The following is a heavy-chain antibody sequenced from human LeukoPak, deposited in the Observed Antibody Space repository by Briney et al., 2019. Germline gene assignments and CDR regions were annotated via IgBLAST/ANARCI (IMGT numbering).Heavy chain of an antibody. Sequence: ASVKVSCTASGYTFTSYGISWVRQAPGQGLEWMGWISAYNGNTNYAQKLQGRVTMTTDTSTSTAYMELRSLRSDDTAVYYCARPVWSGYSQYFDYWGQGTLVTVSS. V-gene: IGHV1-18*01. J-gene: IGHJ4*02. CDR2: ISAYNGNT. CDR3: ARPVWSGYSQYFDY. D-gene: IGHD3-3*01. CDR1: GYTFTSYG.